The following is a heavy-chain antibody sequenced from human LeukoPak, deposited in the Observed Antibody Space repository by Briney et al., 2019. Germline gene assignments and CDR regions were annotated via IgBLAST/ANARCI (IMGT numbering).Heavy chain of an antibody. CDR2: INPNSGDP. CDR3: ARSARHCNNGVCFTDYYIDL. Sequence: ASVKVSCKTSGYTFTDSYIHWVRQAPGQGLEWMGRINPNSGDPNYPQKFQGRVTMTRDTSISTAYMEMSRLTSDDAAVYYCARSARHCNNGVCFTDYYIDLWGKGTTVIVSS. D-gene: IGHD2-8*01. J-gene: IGHJ6*03. CDR1: GYTFTDSY. V-gene: IGHV1-2*06.